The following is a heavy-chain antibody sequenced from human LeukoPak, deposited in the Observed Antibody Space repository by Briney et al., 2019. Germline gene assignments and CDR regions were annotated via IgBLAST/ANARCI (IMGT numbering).Heavy chain of an antibody. J-gene: IGHJ5*02. CDR1: GGSISSGDYY. Sequence: SETLFLTCTVSGGSISSGDYYWRWLRQPPGKGLEWIGYIYYSGSTYYNPSLKSRVTISVDTSKNQFSLKLSSVTAADTAVYYCASSSIAAAGINWFDPWGQGTLVTVSS. CDR2: IYYSGST. CDR3: ASSSIAAAGINWFDP. V-gene: IGHV4-30-4*08. D-gene: IGHD6-13*01.